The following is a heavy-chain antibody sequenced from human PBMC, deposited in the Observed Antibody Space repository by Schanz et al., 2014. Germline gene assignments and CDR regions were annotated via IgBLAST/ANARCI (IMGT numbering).Heavy chain of an antibody. D-gene: IGHD2-2*01. J-gene: IGHJ4*02. CDR1: GFTFNSYA. CDR3: AKDSTHIDIVLVPTAIDY. CDR2: ISGSGGST. V-gene: IGHV3-23*01. Sequence: EVQLLESGGGLVQPGGSLRLSCAASGFTFNSYAMTWVRQAPGKGLEWVSAISGSGGSTYYADSVKGRFTISRDNSKNTLYLHMNTLRSEDTAVYYCAKDSTHIDIVLVPTAIDYWGQGTLVTVSS.